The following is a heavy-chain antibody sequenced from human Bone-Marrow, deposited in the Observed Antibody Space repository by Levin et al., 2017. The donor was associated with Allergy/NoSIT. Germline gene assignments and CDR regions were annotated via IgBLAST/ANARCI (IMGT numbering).Heavy chain of an antibody. CDR1: GFTFGDYA. D-gene: IGHD3-3*01. CDR2: IGSKPYGGTA. CDR3: TRTGDTNGYYYMDD. V-gene: IGHV3-49*03. J-gene: IGHJ6*03. Sequence: PGESLKISCTASGFTFGDYALSWFRQAPGRGLEWVSFIGSKPYGGTAQYAASVKGRFIFSRDDSKNIAYLQMNSLKTEDTAVYYCTRTGDTNGYYYMDDWGIGTTVTVSS.